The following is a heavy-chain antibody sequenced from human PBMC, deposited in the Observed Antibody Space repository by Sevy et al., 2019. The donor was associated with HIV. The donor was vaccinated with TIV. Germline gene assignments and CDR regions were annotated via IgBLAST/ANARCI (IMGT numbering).Heavy chain of an antibody. Sequence: GGSLRLSCAASGFTFSSYGMHWVRQAPGKGLEWVAVIWYDGSNKYYADSVKGRFTISRDNSKNTLYLQMNSLRAEDTAVYYWARDVRGHDFWSGYYTDYYYYYGMDVWGQGTTVTVSS. CDR1: GFTFSSYG. V-gene: IGHV3-33*01. D-gene: IGHD3-3*01. CDR3: ARDVRGHDFWSGYYTDYYYYYGMDV. J-gene: IGHJ6*02. CDR2: IWYDGSNK.